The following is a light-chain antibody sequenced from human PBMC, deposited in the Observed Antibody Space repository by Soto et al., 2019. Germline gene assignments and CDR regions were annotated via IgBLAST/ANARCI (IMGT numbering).Light chain of an antibody. CDR2: GAS. CDR3: QQYNNWPLT. J-gene: IGKJ4*01. V-gene: IGKV3D-15*01. CDR1: QSVNSN. Sequence: EIVMRQSPATLSVSPGERATLSCRASQSVNSNLAWYQQKPGQAPRLLIYGASTRATGIAARFSGSGSGTEFTLTISSLQSEDFAVYYCQQYNNWPLTFGGATKVEIK.